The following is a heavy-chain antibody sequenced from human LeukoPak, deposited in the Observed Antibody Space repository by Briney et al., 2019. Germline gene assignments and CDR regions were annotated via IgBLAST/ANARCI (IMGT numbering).Heavy chain of an antibody. D-gene: IGHD6-6*01. CDR3: AKKLPDASSYFDF. J-gene: IGHJ4*02. CDR2: IVSGGYR. V-gene: IGHV3-23*01. CDR1: GLTLSNYD. Sequence: GGSLRLSCVASGLTLSNYDTTWVRQAPGKGLEYVSSIVSGGYRFYGGSVKGRFSISRDNPQNTVYLQMNSLRGEDTAIYFCAKKLPDASSYFDFWGQGILVTVSS.